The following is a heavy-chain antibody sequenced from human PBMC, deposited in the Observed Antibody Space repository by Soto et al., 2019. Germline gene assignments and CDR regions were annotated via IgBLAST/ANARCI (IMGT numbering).Heavy chain of an antibody. V-gene: IGHV4-30-4*01. CDR1: GDSISSADYY. D-gene: IGHD1-1*01. CDR3: ARVLLLEPELYYYGMDV. CDR2: IFYSGTT. J-gene: IGHJ6*02. Sequence: QVQLQESGPGLVRPSQTLSLTCTVSGDSISSADYYWSWIRQTQGKGLEWIGHIFYSGTTYYKTSLKSRHTISVDTSKTHFSLRLTSVTAADTAVYYCARVLLLEPELYYYGMDVWGQGTPVTVSS.